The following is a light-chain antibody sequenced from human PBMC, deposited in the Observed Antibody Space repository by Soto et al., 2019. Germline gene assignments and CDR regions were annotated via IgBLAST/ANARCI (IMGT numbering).Light chain of an antibody. CDR3: QKYDNSPIN. CDR1: QSISSSF. CDR2: GAS. Sequence: EIVLTQSPGILSLSPLEIASLSCWASQSISSSFLAWYQQKPGQAPRLLIYGASSRATGIPDRFSGTGSETDFTLTISRLEPEDFAVYYCQKYDNSPINCGQGKRRAIK. J-gene: IGKJ5*01. V-gene: IGKV3-20*01.